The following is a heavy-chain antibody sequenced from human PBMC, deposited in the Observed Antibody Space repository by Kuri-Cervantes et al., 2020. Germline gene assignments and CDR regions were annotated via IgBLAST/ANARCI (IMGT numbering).Heavy chain of an antibody. CDR3: AREWTTVVNYAFDI. CDR1: GGSISSYF. D-gene: IGHD4-23*01. CDR2: IYSSGST. Sequence: SETLSLTCTVSGGSISSYFWSWIRQPPGKGLEWIGYIYSSGSTNYNPSLKSRVTISLDTSKNQFSLKLSSVTAEDTAVYYCAREWTTVVNYAFDIWGQGTMVTVSS. V-gene: IGHV4-59*01. J-gene: IGHJ3*02.